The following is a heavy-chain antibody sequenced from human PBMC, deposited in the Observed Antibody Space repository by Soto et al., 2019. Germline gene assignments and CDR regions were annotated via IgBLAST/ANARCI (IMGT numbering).Heavy chain of an antibody. J-gene: IGHJ6*02. V-gene: IGHV1-8*01. CDR3: ARPRSVGEYGFRSAPNPYYDGMDT. D-gene: IGHD3-3*01. Sequence: ASVKVSCKASGYTFTSYDITWVRQATGQGLEWMGWMNPNSGNTGYAQKFQGRVTMTRNTSISTAYMELSSLRYEDTAVYYCARPRSVGEYGFRSAPNPYYDGMDTGGQGTTVTGSS. CDR2: MNPNSGNT. CDR1: GYTFTSYD.